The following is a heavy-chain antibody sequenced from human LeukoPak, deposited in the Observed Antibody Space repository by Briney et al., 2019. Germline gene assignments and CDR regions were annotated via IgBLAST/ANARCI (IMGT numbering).Heavy chain of an antibody. Sequence: GASVKVSCKASGYTFTSYYMHWVRQAPGQGLEWMGIINPSGGSTSYAQKFQGRVTMTRDTSTSTVYMELSSLRSEDTAVYYCARTYYDFWSGYKHAGHWFDPWGQGTLITVSS. CDR1: GYTFTSYY. J-gene: IGHJ5*02. CDR2: INPSGGST. CDR3: ARTYYDFWSGYKHAGHWFDP. V-gene: IGHV1-46*03. D-gene: IGHD3-3*01.